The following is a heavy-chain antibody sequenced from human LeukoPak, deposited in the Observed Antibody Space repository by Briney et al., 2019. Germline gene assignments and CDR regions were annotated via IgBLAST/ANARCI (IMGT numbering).Heavy chain of an antibody. V-gene: IGHV4-39*07. CDR2: IFYSGST. D-gene: IGHD2-21*02. CDR1: GGSISTSNYY. Sequence: PSETLSLTCTVSGGSISTSNYYWGWIRQPPGKGLEWIGNIFYSGSTYYIPSLRSRVTISVDTSKNQFSLKLSSVTAADTAVYYCARRVASLYGDCSYYYYYYMDVWGKGTTVTISS. CDR3: ARRVASLYGDCSYYYYYYMDV. J-gene: IGHJ6*03.